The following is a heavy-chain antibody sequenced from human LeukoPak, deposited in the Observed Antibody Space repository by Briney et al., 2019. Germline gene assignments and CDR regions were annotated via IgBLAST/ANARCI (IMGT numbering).Heavy chain of an antibody. CDR3: AKLGGHPLHNYYVGV. CDR2: ILDSGYST. Sequence: PGGSLRLSCAASGFTFSSYAMSWVRQAPGKGLEWVSGILDSGYSTYYANSEKGRFTISRDNSNNTLYLQMNSLRAEDTAVYYCAKLGGHPLHNYYVGVWGKGTTVAVSS. D-gene: IGHD3-16*01. CDR1: GFTFSSYA. J-gene: IGHJ6*03. V-gene: IGHV3-23*01.